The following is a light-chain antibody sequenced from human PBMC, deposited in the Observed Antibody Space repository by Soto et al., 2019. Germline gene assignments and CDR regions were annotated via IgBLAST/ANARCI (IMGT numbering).Light chain of an antibody. J-gene: IGKJ5*01. CDR1: QSVGSSY. Sequence: PGERAALSCRASQSVGSSYLAWYQQKPGQAPRLLIYGASIRATDIPDRFSGSGSGTDFTLTISSLEPEDFAVYYCQQYGTSPPITFGQGTRLEMK. CDR2: GAS. V-gene: IGKV3-20*01. CDR3: QQYGTSPPIT.